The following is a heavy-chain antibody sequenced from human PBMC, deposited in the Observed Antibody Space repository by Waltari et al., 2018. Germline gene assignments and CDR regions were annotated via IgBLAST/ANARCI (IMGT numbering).Heavy chain of an antibody. CDR2: IRYDGSNK. CDR3: LQSTYGMDV. D-gene: IGHD4-4*01. V-gene: IGHV3-30*02. Sequence: QVQLVESGGGVVQPGGSLRLSCAASGFTFSSYAMHWVRQAPGKGLEWVAFIRYDGSNKYYADSVKGRFTISRDNSKNTLYLQMNSLRAEDTAVYYCLQSTYGMDVWGQGTTVTVSS. CDR1: GFTFSSYA. J-gene: IGHJ6*02.